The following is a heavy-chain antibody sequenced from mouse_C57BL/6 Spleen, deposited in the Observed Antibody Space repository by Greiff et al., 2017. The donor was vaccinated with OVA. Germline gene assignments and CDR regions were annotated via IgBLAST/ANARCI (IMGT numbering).Heavy chain of an antibody. CDR3: ARGMVTRDYAMDY. CDR2: IDPSDSET. J-gene: IGHJ4*01. Sequence: QVQLQQSGAELVRPGSSVTLSCKATGYTFTSYWLHWVKQRPIQGLQGIGNIDPSDSETHYNQKFKDKATLTVDKSSSTAYMQLSSLTSEDSAVYYCARGMVTRDYAMDYWGQGTSVTVSS. D-gene: IGHD2-2*01. V-gene: IGHV1-52*01. CDR1: GYTFTSYW.